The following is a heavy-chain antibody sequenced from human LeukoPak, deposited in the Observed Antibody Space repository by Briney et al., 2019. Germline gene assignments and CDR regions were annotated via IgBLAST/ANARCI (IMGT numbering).Heavy chain of an antibody. V-gene: IGHV3-74*01. CDR2: INSDGSST. Sequence: PGGSLRLSCAASGFTFSSYWMHWVRQAPGKGLVWVSRINSDGSSTTYADSVKGRFTISRDNAKNTPYLQMNSLRAEDTAVYYCARAWYGDPVDYWGQGTLVTVSS. CDR1: GFTFSSYW. D-gene: IGHD4-17*01. CDR3: ARAWYGDPVDY. J-gene: IGHJ4*02.